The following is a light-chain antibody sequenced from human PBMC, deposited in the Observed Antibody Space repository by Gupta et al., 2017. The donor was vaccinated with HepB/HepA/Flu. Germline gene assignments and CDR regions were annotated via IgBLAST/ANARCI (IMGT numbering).Light chain of an antibody. CDR3: NCRDSSLNHPV. V-gene: IGLV3-19*01. J-gene: IGLJ2*01. CDR1: ILRGHV. CDR2: GKT. Sequence: SSELTQDTAVSVDLGQTVRTTCQGDILRGHVVSWYQQKPVQVPILVIYGKTNRPSEIPDRFSGSSSGDIASLTITGAQAEDQPHYYFNCRDSSLNHPVFGG.